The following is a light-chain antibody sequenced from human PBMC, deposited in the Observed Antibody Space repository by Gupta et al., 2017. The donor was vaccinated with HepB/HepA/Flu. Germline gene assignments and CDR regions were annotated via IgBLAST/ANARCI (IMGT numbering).Light chain of an antibody. V-gene: IGKV4-1*01. CDR3: KQYKSTPRT. CDR2: KAS. J-gene: IGKJ1*01. Sequence: DIVMTQYPASLAASMGERATINCNSTHSVLYSSNNNNYLAWYQQKPGQSPKLLIYKASTRESGVPDRLSGSGSGTDFTLKISSLQAEDVAVYYCKQYKSTPRTFGQGTKVEIK. CDR1: HSVLYSSNNNNY.